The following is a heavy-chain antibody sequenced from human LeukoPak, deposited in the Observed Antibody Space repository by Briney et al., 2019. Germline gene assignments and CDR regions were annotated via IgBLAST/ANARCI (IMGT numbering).Heavy chain of an antibody. CDR3: ARDATYSDGATYYDRLDY. D-gene: IGHD2-21*01. V-gene: IGHV3-7*04. CDR1: GFTFSAYW. J-gene: IGHJ4*02. Sequence: GGSLRLSCAASGFTFSAYWMTWVRQAPGKGLEWVANINRDGTTKNYVDSVQGRFTISRDNAQSSLYLQMSSLRAEDTAVYFCARDATYSDGATYYDRLDYWGQGAQVTVSS. CDR2: INRDGTTK.